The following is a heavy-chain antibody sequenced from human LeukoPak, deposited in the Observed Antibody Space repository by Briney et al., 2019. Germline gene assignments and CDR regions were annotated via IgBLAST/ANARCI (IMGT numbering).Heavy chain of an antibody. CDR2: ISYSGST. Sequence: SETLSLTCTVSGGSISTSTYYWGWIRQPPGKGLEWIGSISYSGSTYNNPSLKSRVTISVDTSKNQFSLKLSSVTAADTAVYYCARQSGGLLPMVVFDYWGQGTLVTVSS. CDR1: GGSISTSTYY. D-gene: IGHD3-16*01. J-gene: IGHJ4*02. V-gene: IGHV4-39*01. CDR3: ARQSGGLLPMVVFDY.